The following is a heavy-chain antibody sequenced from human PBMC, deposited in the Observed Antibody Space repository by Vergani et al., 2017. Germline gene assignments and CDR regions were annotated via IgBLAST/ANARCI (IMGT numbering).Heavy chain of an antibody. CDR1: GHSFTSYW. CDR3: ARHLGDGSIYYYYYMDV. V-gene: IGHV5-51*01. J-gene: IGHJ6*03. D-gene: IGHD6-13*01. CDR2: SYPGDSDT. Sequence: VQLVQSGAEVKKPGESLKISCKVSGHSFTSYWIGWVRQMPGKGLEWMGISYPGDSDTRYSPSFQGQVTISADNDIRTAYLQRRSLKAADTAMYYCARHLGDGSIYYYYYMDVWGKGTTVTVSS.